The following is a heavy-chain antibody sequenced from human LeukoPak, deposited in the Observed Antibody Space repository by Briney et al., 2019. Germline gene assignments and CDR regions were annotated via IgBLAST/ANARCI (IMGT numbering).Heavy chain of an antibody. Sequence: GESLKISCKGSGYSFTSYWIGWVRQMPGKGLEWMGIIYPGDSDTRYSPSFQGQVNISADKSISTAYLQWSSLKASDTAMYYCATSQGTSGWAYYFDYWGQGTLVTVSS. CDR1: GYSFTSYW. D-gene: IGHD2-2*01. V-gene: IGHV5-51*01. CDR3: ATSQGTSGWAYYFDY. CDR2: IYPGDSDT. J-gene: IGHJ4*02.